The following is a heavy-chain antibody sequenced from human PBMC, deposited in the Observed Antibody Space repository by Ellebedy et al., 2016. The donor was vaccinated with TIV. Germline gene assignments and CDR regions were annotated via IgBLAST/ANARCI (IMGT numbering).Heavy chain of an antibody. CDR2: IIPLLNMA. J-gene: IGHJ4*02. V-gene: IGHV1-69*04. CDR1: GGSLSTYP. D-gene: IGHD2-21*02. Sequence: AASVKVSCKASGGSLSTYPIAWVRQAPGQGLEWMGRIIPLLNMANYAQNFEGRVTIIADRSTGIAYMELSSLRADDTAVYYCARAGHCGGDCYPHWGQGTLVTVSS. CDR3: ARAGHCGGDCYPH.